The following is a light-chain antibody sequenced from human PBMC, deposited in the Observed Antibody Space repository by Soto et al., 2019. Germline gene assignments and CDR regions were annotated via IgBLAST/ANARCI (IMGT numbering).Light chain of an antibody. CDR3: QQYDSFSVT. V-gene: IGKV1-5*01. Sequence: EIQMSQSPFTLSPSFAYRSTIPCRASQSSSSWLAWYQQKPGRAPKLLVYDSSSLESGVPARFSGSGSGTEFRLTISTMQPDDFATYYCQQYDSFSVTFGQGTRLEIK. CDR2: DSS. CDR1: QSSSSW. J-gene: IGKJ5*01.